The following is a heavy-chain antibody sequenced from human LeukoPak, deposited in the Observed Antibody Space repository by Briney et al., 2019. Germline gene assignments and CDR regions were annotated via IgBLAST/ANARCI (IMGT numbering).Heavy chain of an antibody. CDR1: GGSISSSSYH. CDR2: IYYSGST. D-gene: IGHD2-2*01. CDR3: ARDGCSSTSCPLDY. V-gene: IGHV4-39*07. J-gene: IGHJ4*02. Sequence: PSETLSLTCTVSGGSISSSSYHWGWIRQPPGKGLEWIGSIYYSGSTYYNPSLKSRVTISVDTSKNQFSLKLSSVTAADTAVYYCARDGCSSTSCPLDYWGQGTLVTVSS.